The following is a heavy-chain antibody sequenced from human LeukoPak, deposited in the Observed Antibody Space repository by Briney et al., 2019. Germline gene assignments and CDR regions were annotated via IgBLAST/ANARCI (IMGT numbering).Heavy chain of an antibody. CDR1: GYTFTSYG. CDR3: ARDPSYCSGGSCYLTLYYYYYGMDV. J-gene: IGHJ6*02. V-gene: IGHV1-18*01. D-gene: IGHD2-15*01. CDR2: ISAYNGNT. Sequence: ASVKVSCKASGYTFTSYGISWVRQAPGQGLEWMGWISAYNGNTNYAQKLQGRVTMTTDTPTSTAYMELRSLRSDDTAVYYCARDPSYCSGGSCYLTLYYYYYGMDVWGQGTTVTVSS.